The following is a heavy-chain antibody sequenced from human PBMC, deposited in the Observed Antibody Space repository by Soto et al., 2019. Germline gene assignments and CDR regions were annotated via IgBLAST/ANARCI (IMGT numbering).Heavy chain of an antibody. CDR1: GFTFSSYG. CDR2: IWYDGSNK. Sequence: GGSLRLSCAASGFTFSSYGMHWVRQAPGKGLEWVAVIWYDGSNKYYADSVKGRFTISRDNSKNTLYLQMNSLRAEDTAVYYCARDDMTTVTYGMDVWGQGTTVTVSS. V-gene: IGHV3-33*01. D-gene: IGHD4-17*01. J-gene: IGHJ6*02. CDR3: ARDDMTTVTYGMDV.